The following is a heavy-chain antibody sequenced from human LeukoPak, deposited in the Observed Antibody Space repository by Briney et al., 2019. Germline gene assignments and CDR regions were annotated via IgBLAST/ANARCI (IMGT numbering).Heavy chain of an antibody. CDR3: ARDTNDYYDSSGYYYHPGY. J-gene: IGHJ4*02. CDR2: ISAYNGNT. CDR1: GYTFTSYG. D-gene: IGHD3-22*01. V-gene: IGHV1-18*01. Sequence: ASVKVSCKASGYTFTSYGISWVRQAPGQGLEWMGWISAYNGNTNYAQKFQGRVTITADESTSTAYMELSSLRSEDTAVYYCARDTNDYYDSSGYYYHPGYWGQGTLVTVSS.